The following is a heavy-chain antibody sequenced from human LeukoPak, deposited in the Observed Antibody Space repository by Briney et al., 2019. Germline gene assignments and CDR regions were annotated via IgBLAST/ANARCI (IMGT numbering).Heavy chain of an antibody. J-gene: IGHJ4*02. CDR1: GFTVSSNY. D-gene: IGHD5-24*01. V-gene: IGHV3-66*01. CDR3: ARERQRWLAFDY. CDR2: IYSGGST. Sequence: GGSLRLSCAASGFTVSSNYMSWVRQAPGKGLEWVSVIYSGGSTYYADSVKGRFTISRDNSKNTLYLQMNSLRAEDTAVYYCARERQRWLAFDYWGQGILVTVSS.